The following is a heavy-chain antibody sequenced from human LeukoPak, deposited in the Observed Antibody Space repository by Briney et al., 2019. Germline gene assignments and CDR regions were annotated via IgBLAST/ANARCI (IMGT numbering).Heavy chain of an antibody. Sequence: ASVKVSCKASGYTFASYYMHWVRQAPGQGLEWMGIINPSGGSTSYAQKFQGRVTMTRDTSTSTVYMELSSLRSEDTAVYYCARAQAQAYGSGSYYIPVISGSDYWGQGTLVTVSS. J-gene: IGHJ4*02. D-gene: IGHD3-10*01. V-gene: IGHV1-46*01. CDR3: ARAQAQAYGSGSYYIPVISGSDY. CDR1: GYTFASYY. CDR2: INPSGGST.